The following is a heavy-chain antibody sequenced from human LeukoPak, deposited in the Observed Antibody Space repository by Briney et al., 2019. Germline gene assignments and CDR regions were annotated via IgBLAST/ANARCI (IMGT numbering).Heavy chain of an antibody. J-gene: IGHJ4*02. CDR3: ARLGGHYGDYDY. CDR2: IYSSGST. D-gene: IGHD4-17*01. Sequence: SETLSLTCTVSGGSISNYYWSWIRQPAGKGLEWIGRIYSSGSTNYNPSLKSRVTMSVDTSKNQFSVKLSSVTAADTAVYYCARLGGHYGDYDYWGQGTLVTVSS. CDR1: GGSISNYY. V-gene: IGHV4-4*07.